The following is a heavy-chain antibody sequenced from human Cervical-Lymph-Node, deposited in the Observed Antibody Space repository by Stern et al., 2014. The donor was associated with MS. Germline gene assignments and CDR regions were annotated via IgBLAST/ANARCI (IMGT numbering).Heavy chain of an antibody. J-gene: IGHJ4*02. CDR3: ATSAGYSGYDLHSLQY. D-gene: IGHD5-12*01. Sequence: EVQLVESGAEVKKPGESLQISCQGSGFSFTGYWVVWVRQMPGKGLEWMGIIHPDDSDTRYSPSFRGQVTISADKSISTAYLQWGSLKASDTAMYYCATSAGYSGYDLHSLQYWGQGALVIVSS. CDR2: IHPDDSDT. V-gene: IGHV5-51*01. CDR1: GFSFTGYW.